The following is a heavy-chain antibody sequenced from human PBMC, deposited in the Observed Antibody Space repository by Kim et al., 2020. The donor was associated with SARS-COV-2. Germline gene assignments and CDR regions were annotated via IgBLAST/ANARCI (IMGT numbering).Heavy chain of an antibody. Sequence: GGSLRLSCTTSAFTVGSNYMSWVRQAPGKGLEWVSGIYSGGNTYYADSVKGRFTISRDNFKNTVNLQMNSLRAEDTAVYYCARDRRPGNWFDPWGQGTLVTVSS. V-gene: IGHV3-66*01. J-gene: IGHJ5*02. CDR1: AFTVGSNY. CDR2: IYSGGNT. CDR3: ARDRRPGNWFDP.